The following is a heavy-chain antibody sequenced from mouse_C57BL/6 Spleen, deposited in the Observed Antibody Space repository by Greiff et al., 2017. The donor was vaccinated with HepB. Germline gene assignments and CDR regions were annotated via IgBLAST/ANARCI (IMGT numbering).Heavy chain of an antibody. CDR2: IYPGSGNT. J-gene: IGHJ4*01. D-gene: IGHD2-4*01. CDR1: GYTFTDYS. Sequence: QVQLQQSGAELVRPGASVKLSCTASGYTFTDYSINWVKQRPGQGLEWIARIYPGSGNTYYNEKFKGQATLTAEKSSSTAYMQLSSLTSEDSAVYFCARYDYDMDYWGQGTSVTVSS. CDR3: ARYDYDMDY. V-gene: IGHV1-76*01.